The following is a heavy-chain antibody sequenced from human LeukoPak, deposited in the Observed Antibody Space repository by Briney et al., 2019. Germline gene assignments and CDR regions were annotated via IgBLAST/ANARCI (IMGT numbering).Heavy chain of an antibody. Sequence: SETLSLTCTVSGYSISSGYYWGWIRQPPGKGLEWIGSIYHSGSTYYNPSLKSRVTISVDTSKNQFSLKLSSVTAADTAVYYCARPGDSYYYYMDVWGKGTTVTVSS. CDR1: GYSISSGYY. V-gene: IGHV4-38-2*02. CDR3: ARPGDSYYYYMDV. J-gene: IGHJ6*03. CDR2: IYHSGST. D-gene: IGHD3-10*01.